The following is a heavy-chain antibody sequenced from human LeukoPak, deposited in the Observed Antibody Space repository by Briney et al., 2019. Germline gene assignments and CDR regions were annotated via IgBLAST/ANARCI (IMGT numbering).Heavy chain of an antibody. CDR1: GYSISSGYY. CDR2: IYHSGST. V-gene: IGHV4-38-2*02. D-gene: IGHD6-19*01. CDR3: ARGQARLAWFDP. Sequence: PSETLSLTCTVSGYSISSGYYWGWIRQPPGKGLQWIGTIYHSGSTFYNPSLKSRVTISVDTSKNQFSLRLTSVIAADTAVYYCARGQARLAWFDPWGQGTLVTVSS. J-gene: IGHJ5*02.